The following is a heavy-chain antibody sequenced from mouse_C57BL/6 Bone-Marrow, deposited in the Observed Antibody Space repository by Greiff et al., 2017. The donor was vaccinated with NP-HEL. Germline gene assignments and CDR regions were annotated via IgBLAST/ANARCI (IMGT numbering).Heavy chain of an antibody. D-gene: IGHD1-1*02. CDR3: AKTPLYYYGGRYFDV. Sequence: VQLQQSGPELVKPGATVKISCKASCYAFSSSWMNWVKQRPGKGLEWIGRIYPGDGDTNYNGKFKGKATLTADKSSSTAYMQLSSLTSEDSAVYFCAKTPLYYYGGRYFDVWGTGTTVTVSS. CDR2: IYPGDGDT. CDR1: CYAFSSSW. V-gene: IGHV1-82*01. J-gene: IGHJ1*03.